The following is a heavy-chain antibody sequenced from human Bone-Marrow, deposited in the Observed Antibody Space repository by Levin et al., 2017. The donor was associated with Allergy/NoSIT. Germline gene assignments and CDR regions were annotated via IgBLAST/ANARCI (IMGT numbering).Heavy chain of an antibody. CDR1: GASISSSNYF. J-gene: IGHJ4*02. CDR2: IRYSGDN. D-gene: IGHD5-18*01. V-gene: IGHV4-39*01. Sequence: KASETLSLTCTVSGASISSSNYFWGWIRQPPGKGLEWIGTIRYSGDNYYNPSLKSRLTISVDTSKNQVSLKLSSVTAADTAVYYCAKLRGGVQLWESWGQGTLVTVSS. CDR3: AKLRGGVQLWES.